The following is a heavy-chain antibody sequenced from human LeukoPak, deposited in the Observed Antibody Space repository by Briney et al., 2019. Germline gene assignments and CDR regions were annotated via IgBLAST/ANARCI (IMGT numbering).Heavy chain of an antibody. Sequence: ASVKVSCKASGYTFTGYFMHWVRQAPGQGLEWMGWINPNSGDTKYAQNFQGRVTMTTDTSITTAYMELTRLRSDDTAVYYCVTLLSNAAFDYWGQGTLVAVSS. CDR3: VTLLSNAAFDY. D-gene: IGHD6-25*01. CDR1: GYTFTGYF. CDR2: INPNSGDT. J-gene: IGHJ4*02. V-gene: IGHV1-2*02.